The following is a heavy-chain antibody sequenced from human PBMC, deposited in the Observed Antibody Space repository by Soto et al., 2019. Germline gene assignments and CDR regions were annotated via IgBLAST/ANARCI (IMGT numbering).Heavy chain of an antibody. CDR3: ARQLGGDFWSGSYYYYGMDV. CDR2: IYYSGST. CDR1: GGSISSSSYY. D-gene: IGHD3-3*01. Sequence: SETLSLTCTVSGGSISSSSYYWGWIRQPPGKGLEWIGSIYYSGSTYYNPSLKSRVTISVDTSKNQFSLKLSSVAAADTAVYYCARQLGGDFWSGSYYYYGMDVWGQGTTVTVSS. J-gene: IGHJ6*02. V-gene: IGHV4-39*01.